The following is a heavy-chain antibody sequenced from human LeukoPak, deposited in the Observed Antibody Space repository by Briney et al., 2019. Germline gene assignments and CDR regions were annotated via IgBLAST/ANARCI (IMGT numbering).Heavy chain of an antibody. V-gene: IGHV1-24*01. D-gene: IGHD3-3*01. J-gene: IGHJ4*02. Sequence: ASVKVSCKVSGYTLTELSMHWVRQAPGKGLEWMGGFDPEDGETIYAQKFQGRVTMTEDTSTDTAHMELSSLRSEDTAVYYCATLGRFLEWLPAGVDYWGQGTLVTVSS. CDR3: ATLGRFLEWLPAGVDY. CDR2: FDPEDGET. CDR1: GYTLTELS.